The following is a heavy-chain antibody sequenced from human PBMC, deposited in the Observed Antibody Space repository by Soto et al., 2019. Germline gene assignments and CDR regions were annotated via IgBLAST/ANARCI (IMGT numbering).Heavy chain of an antibody. Sequence: SETLSLTCTVSGGSISSSSYYWGWIRQPPGKGLEWIGSIYYSGSTYYNPSLKSRVTISVDTSKNQFSLKLSSVTAADTAVYYCANYDFGSGYGMDVWGQGTTVTVSS. CDR1: GGSISSSSYY. CDR3: ANYDFGSGYGMDV. D-gene: IGHD3-3*01. J-gene: IGHJ6*02. V-gene: IGHV4-39*01. CDR2: IYYSGST.